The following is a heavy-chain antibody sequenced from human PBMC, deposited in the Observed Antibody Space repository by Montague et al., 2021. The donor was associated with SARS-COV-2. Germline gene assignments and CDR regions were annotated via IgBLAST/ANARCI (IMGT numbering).Heavy chain of an antibody. D-gene: IGHD3-10*01. CDR1: GGSISSSSYY. CDR2: IYYSGTT. Sequence: SETLSLTCTVSGGSISSSSYYWGRIRQPPGKGLEWIGSIYYSGTTYSNPSLKSRVTISVDTSKNQFSLRLSSVTATDTSVYYCARSTATFGESHNWFAPWGQGTLVIVSS. V-gene: IGHV4-39*01. CDR3: ARSTATFGESHNWFAP. J-gene: IGHJ5*02.